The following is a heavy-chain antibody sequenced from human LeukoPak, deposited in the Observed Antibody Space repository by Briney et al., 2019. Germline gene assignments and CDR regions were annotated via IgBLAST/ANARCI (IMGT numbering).Heavy chain of an antibody. CDR2: IIPIFGTA. CDR3: ARADYAYCTNGVCYAFDY. V-gene: IGHV1-69*05. D-gene: IGHD2-8*01. CDR1: GGTFSSYA. J-gene: IGHJ4*02. Sequence: SVKVSCKASGGTFSSYAISWMRQAPGQGLEWMGGIIPIFGTANYAQKFQGRVTITTDESTSTAYMELSSLRSEDTAVYYCARADYAYCTNGVCYAFDYWGQGTLVTVSS.